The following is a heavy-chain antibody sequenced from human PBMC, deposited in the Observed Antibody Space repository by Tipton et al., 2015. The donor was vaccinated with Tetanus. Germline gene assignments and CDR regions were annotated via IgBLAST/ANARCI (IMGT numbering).Heavy chain of an antibody. CDR2: ISYDGSNK. J-gene: IGHJ4*02. CDR1: GFTFSSYA. CDR3: AREGKHPLDY. V-gene: IGHV3-30-3*01. Sequence: SLRFSCAASGFTFSSYAMHWVRQAPGKGLEWVAVISYDGSNKYYADSVKGRFTISRDNSKNTLYLQMNSLRAEDTAVYYCAREGKHPLDYWGQGTLVTVSS.